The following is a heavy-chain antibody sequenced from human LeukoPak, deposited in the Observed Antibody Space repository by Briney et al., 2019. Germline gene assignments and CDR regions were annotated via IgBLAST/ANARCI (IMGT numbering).Heavy chain of an antibody. D-gene: IGHD5-18*01. CDR1: GYTFTS. V-gene: IGHV7-4-1*02. CDR2: INTNTGNP. Sequence: ASVKVSCKTSGYTFTSLSWVRQAPGHGLEWMGWINTNTGNPTYAQGFAGRYVFSLDTSVSTAYLQISGLKADDTAVYYCGRDPKLGIRGYTYGYIDSWGQGTLVIVSS. CDR3: GRDPKLGIRGYTYGYIDS. J-gene: IGHJ4*02.